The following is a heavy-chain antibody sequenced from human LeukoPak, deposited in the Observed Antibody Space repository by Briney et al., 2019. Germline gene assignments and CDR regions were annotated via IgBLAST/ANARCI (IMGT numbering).Heavy chain of an antibody. D-gene: IGHD6-19*01. V-gene: IGHV2-5*02. CDR1: GFSLRTRGVG. CDR3: ARRHTSHMAGAGMYFDN. CDR2: IYWDDDK. Sequence: SGPTLVNPTQTLTLTCTFSGFSLRTRGVGVGWFRQPPGKALEWLSFIYWDDDKRYSPSLKSRLTITKDTSKNQVVLTTTNMDPVDTATYSCARRHTSHMAGAGMYFDNWGQGTLVTVSS. J-gene: IGHJ4*02.